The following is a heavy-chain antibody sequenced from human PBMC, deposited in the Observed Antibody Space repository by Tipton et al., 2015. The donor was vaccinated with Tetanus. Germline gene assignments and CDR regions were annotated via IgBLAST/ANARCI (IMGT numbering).Heavy chain of an antibody. CDR1: GGSISSGGYY. Sequence: TLSLTCTVSGGSISSGGYYWSWIRQHPGKGLEWIGYIYYSGSTYYNPSLKSRVTISVDTSKNQFSLKLSSVTAADTAVYYCARVSYSGSYWGYCYGMDVWGQGTTVTVSS. CDR2: IYYSGST. J-gene: IGHJ6*02. CDR3: ARVSYSGSYWGYCYGMDV. V-gene: IGHV4-31*03. D-gene: IGHD1-26*01.